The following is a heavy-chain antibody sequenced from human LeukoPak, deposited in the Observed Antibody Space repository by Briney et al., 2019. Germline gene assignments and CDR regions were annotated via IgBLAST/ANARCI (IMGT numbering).Heavy chain of an antibody. Sequence: PSESLSLTCTVSGGSISSYYWSWIRQPAGKGLEWIGRIYTSGSTNYNPSLKSRVTMSVDTSKNQFSLKLSSVTAADTAVYYCARGTSGIAAAGTVDYWGQGTLVTVSS. J-gene: IGHJ4*02. CDR2: IYTSGST. V-gene: IGHV4-4*07. CDR3: ARGTSGIAAAGTVDY. D-gene: IGHD6-13*01. CDR1: GGSISSYY.